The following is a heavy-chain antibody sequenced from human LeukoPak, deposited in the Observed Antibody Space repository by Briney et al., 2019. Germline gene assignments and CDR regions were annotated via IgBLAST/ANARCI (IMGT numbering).Heavy chain of an antibody. D-gene: IGHD6-13*01. CDR1: GFTFSDYY. J-gene: IGHJ4*02. V-gene: IGHV3-11*01. CDR3: ARDHYSSSLDY. CDR2: ISSSGSTI. Sequence: GGTLRLSCAASGFTFSDYYMSWIRQAPGKGLEWVSYISSSGSTIYYADSVKGRFTISRDNAKNSLYLQMNSLRAEDTAVYYCARDHYSSSLDYWGQGTLVTVSS.